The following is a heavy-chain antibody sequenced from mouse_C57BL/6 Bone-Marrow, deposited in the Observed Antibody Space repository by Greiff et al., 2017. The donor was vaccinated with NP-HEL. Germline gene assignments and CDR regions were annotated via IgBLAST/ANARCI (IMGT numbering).Heavy chain of an antibody. D-gene: IGHD3-3*01. CDR1: GFTFSDYG. CDR3: ARRALYAMDY. CDR2: ISSGSSTI. Sequence: DVMLVESGGGLVKPGGSLKLSCAASGFTFSDYGMHWVRQAPEKGLEWVAYISSGSSTIYYADTVKGRFTISRDNAKNTLFLQMTSLRSEDTAMYYCARRALYAMDYWGQGTSVTFSS. V-gene: IGHV5-17*01. J-gene: IGHJ4*01.